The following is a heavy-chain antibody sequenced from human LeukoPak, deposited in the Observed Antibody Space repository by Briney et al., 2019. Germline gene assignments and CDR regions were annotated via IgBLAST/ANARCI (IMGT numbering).Heavy chain of an antibody. Sequence: PGGSLRLSCAASGLTFSNYWMHSVRQAPGKGLVWVSRINSDGSTTTYADSVKGRFTISRDNAKNTLYLQMNSLRAEDTAVYYCARVFPGDSVGVGNYWGQGTLVTVSS. V-gene: IGHV3-74*01. D-gene: IGHD2-21*01. J-gene: IGHJ4*02. CDR1: GLTFSNYW. CDR2: INSDGSTT. CDR3: ARVFPGDSVGVGNY.